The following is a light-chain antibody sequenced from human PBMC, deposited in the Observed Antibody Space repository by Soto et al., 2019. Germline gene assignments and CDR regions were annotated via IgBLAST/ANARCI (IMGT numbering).Light chain of an antibody. V-gene: IGKV3D-20*01. CDR1: QSVSSSY. J-gene: IGKJ5*01. Sequence: EVALTQAPATLSLSPLARPTLSCGASQSVSSSYLAWYQQQPGLPPRLLIYDASSRATGIPDSFSGGASGTESTLTISRMDPDVVAVYYCQQYGSPLAFGQGTRVEIK. CDR2: DAS. CDR3: QQYGSPLA.